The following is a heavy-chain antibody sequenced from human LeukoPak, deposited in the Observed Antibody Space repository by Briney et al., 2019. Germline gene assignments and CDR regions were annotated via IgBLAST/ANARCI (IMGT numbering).Heavy chain of an antibody. J-gene: IGHJ3*02. CDR3: ARGGYDILTGDAFDI. D-gene: IGHD3-9*01. CDR1: GGTFSSYA. CDR2: IIPILGIA. Sequence: ASVKVSCKASGGTFSSYAISWVRQAPGQGLEWMGRIIPILGIANYAQKFQGRVTITADKSTSTAYMELSSLRSDDTAVYYCARGGYDILTGDAFDIWGQGTMVTVSS. V-gene: IGHV1-69*04.